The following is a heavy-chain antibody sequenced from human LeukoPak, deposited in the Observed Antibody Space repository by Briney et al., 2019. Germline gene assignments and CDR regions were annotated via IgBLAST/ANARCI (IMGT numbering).Heavy chain of an antibody. CDR2: IYTSGST. CDR1: GGSISGYF. CDR3: ARDRGGSYYYFDY. V-gene: IGHV4-4*07. J-gene: IGHJ4*01. D-gene: IGHD1-26*01. Sequence: SETLSPTCTVSGGSISGYFWSWIRQPAGKGLEWIGRIYTSGSTNYNPSLKSRVTMSVDTSKNQFSLRLSSVTAADTAVYYCARDRGGSYYYFDYWGQGSLVTVSS.